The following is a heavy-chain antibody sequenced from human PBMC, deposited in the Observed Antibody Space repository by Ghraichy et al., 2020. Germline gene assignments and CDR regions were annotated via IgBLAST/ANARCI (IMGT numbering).Heavy chain of an antibody. V-gene: IGHV4-34*01. J-gene: IGHJ5*02. CDR3: ARGNRVTAAGNWFDP. CDR1: GGSFSGYY. Sequence: SETLSLTCAVYGGSFSGYYWSWIRQPPGKGLEWIGEINHSGSTNYNPSLKSRVTISVDTSKNQFSLKLSSVTAADTAVYYCARGNRVTAAGNWFDPWGQGTLVTVSS. D-gene: IGHD6-13*01. CDR2: INHSGST.